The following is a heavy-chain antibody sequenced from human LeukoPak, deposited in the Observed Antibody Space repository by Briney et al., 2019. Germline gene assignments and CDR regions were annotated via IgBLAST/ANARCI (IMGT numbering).Heavy chain of an antibody. CDR1: GFTFSTYS. V-gene: IGHV3-48*01. Sequence: TGGSLRLSCAVSGFTFSTYSMSWVRQCPGKGLEWVSYISSSSRTIYYADSVKGRFTISRDNAKNSVSLLMNSLRAEDTAVYYCARRSSPDYYNSGTNYLFDYWGQGTLVTVSS. D-gene: IGHD3-10*01. CDR2: ISSSSRTI. J-gene: IGHJ4*02. CDR3: ARRSSPDYYNSGTNYLFDY.